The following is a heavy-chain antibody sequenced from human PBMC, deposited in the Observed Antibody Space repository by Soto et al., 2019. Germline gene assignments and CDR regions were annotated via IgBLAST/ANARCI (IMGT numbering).Heavy chain of an antibody. CDR2: ISYDGSNK. CDR1: GFTFSSYG. CDR3: AKDRELVLMVYAQVADY. V-gene: IGHV3-30*18. Sequence: GGSLRLSCAASGFTFSSYGMHWVRQAPGKGLEWVAVISYDGSNKYYADSVKGRFTISRDNSKNTLYLQMNSLRAEDTAVYYCAKDRELVLMVYAQVADYWGQGTLVTVSS. D-gene: IGHD2-8*01. J-gene: IGHJ4*02.